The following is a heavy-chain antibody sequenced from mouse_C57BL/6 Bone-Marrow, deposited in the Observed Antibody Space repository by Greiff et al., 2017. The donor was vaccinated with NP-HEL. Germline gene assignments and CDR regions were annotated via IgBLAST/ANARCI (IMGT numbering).Heavy chain of an antibody. CDR3: AREILWDAMDY. V-gene: IGHV3-6*01. CDR1: GYSITSGYY. J-gene: IGHJ4*01. D-gene: IGHD6-2*01. Sequence: EVQLQQSGPGLVKPSQSLSLTCSVTGYSITSGYYWNWIRQFPGNKLEWMGYISYDGSNNYNPSLKNRISITRDTSKNQFFLKLNSVTTEDTATYYCAREILWDAMDYWGQGTSVTVSS. CDR2: ISYDGSN.